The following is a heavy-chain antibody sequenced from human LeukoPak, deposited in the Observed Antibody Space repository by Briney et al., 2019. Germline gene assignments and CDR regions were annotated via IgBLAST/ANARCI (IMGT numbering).Heavy chain of an antibody. D-gene: IGHD6-13*01. CDR3: ARGIGSWYYFDY. V-gene: IGHV4-4*07. CDR1: GGSISTYY. J-gene: IGHJ4*02. CDR2: IYTSGSA. Sequence: SETLSLTCTVSGGSISTYYWSWIRQPAGKGLEWIGRIYTSGSANYNPSLKSRVTMSVDTSKNQFSLKLSSVTAADTVVYYCARGIGSWYYFDYWGQGTLVTVSS.